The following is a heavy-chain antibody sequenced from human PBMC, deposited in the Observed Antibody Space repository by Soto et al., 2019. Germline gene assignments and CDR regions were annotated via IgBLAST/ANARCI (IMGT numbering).Heavy chain of an antibody. CDR2: IYYSGST. Sequence: SETLSLTCTVSGGSISSGGYYWSWIRQHPGKGLEWIGYIYYSGSTYYNPSLKSRVTISVDTSKNQFSLKLSSVTAADTAVYYCARVATDENWFDPWGQGTLVTVSS. J-gene: IGHJ5*02. V-gene: IGHV4-31*02. CDR1: GGSISSGGYY. CDR3: ARVATDENWFDP. D-gene: IGHD2-15*01.